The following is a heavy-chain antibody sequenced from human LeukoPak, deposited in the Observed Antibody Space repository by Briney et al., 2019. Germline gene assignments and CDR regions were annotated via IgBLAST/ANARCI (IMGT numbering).Heavy chain of an antibody. CDR3: ARARYCSSTSCYTRVDY. Sequence: GASVKVSCKASGYTFTSYGISWVRQAPGQGLEWMGWISAYNGNTNYAQKLQGRVTMTTDTSTSTAYMELRSLRSDDTAVYYCARARYCSSTSCYTRVDYWGQGTLVTVSS. V-gene: IGHV1-18*01. CDR1: GYTFTSYG. CDR2: ISAYNGNT. D-gene: IGHD2-2*02. J-gene: IGHJ4*02.